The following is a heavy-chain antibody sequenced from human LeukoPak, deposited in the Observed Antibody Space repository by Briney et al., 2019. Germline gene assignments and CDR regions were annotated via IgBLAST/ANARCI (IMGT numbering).Heavy chain of an antibody. D-gene: IGHD2-15*01. J-gene: IGHJ5*02. V-gene: IGHV4-39*07. CDR3: ARASCGGGTCYDSRGWFDP. Sequence: SETLSLTCTVSGGSISSSSYYWGWIRQPPGKGLEWIGSIYYSGSTYYNPSLKSRVTISVDTSKNQFSLKLRSVTAADTAVYYCARASCGGGTCYDSRGWFDPWGQGTLVTVSS. CDR1: GGSISSSSYY. CDR2: IYYSGST.